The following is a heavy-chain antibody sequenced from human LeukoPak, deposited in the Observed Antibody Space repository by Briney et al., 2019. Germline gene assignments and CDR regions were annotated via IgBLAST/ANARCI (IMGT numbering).Heavy chain of an antibody. CDR2: ISSSGDTT. Sequence: GGSLRLSCAASGFTFHNYEMNWVRQAPGKGLEWVAYISSSGDTTYYADSVKGRFTISRENAKSSLFLEMKSLRVEDTALYFCASPRYNWNADYFDYWGQGTLVTVSS. D-gene: IGHD1-1*01. J-gene: IGHJ4*02. CDR1: GFTFHNYE. CDR3: ASPRYNWNADYFDY. V-gene: IGHV3-48*03.